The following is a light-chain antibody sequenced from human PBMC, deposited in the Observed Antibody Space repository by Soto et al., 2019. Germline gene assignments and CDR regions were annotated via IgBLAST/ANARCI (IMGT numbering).Light chain of an antibody. CDR1: QSISSW. CDR2: DAS. CDR3: QQYNNYPWT. J-gene: IGKJ1*01. Sequence: DIQMTQSRSTLSASVGDRVTITCRASQSISSWLAWYQQKPGKAPKLLIYDASSLESGVPSRFSGSGSGTEGTFTISSLKQDDSATYYCQQYNNYPWTFGQGTKVDIK. V-gene: IGKV1-5*01.